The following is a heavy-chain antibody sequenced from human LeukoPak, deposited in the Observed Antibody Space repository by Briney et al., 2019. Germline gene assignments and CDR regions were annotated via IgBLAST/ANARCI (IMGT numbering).Heavy chain of an antibody. J-gene: IGHJ4*02. D-gene: IGHD2-15*01. CDR1: GLTFSSFA. V-gene: IGHV3-23*01. CDR3: AKQLGYCSDGSCYFPY. CDR2: ISNNGGYT. Sequence: GGSLSPSVEAPGLTFSSFAIGWVRQAPGKGLEWVSAISNNGGYTYYADSVQGRFTISRDNSKSTLCLQMNSLRAEDTAVYYCAKQLGYCSDGSCYFPYWGQGTLVTVSS.